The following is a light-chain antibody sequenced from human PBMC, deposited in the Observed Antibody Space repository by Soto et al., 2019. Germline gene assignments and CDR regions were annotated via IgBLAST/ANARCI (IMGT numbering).Light chain of an antibody. CDR1: QSVSAN. J-gene: IGKJ1*01. CDR3: QQYSKWPT. Sequence: EILITQSPATLSVSPGERATLSCRASQSVSANLAWYQHKPGQAPRLLIYGASTRATGIPARLSGSGTGTDFTLTIRSLQSEDFAVYYCQQYSKWPTFGRGTKVDIK. CDR2: GAS. V-gene: IGKV3-15*01.